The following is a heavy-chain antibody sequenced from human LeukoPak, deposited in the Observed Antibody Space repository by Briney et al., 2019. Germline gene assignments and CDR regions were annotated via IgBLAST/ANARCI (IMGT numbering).Heavy chain of an antibody. Sequence: GGSLRLSCIASGFTFSNYALTWVRQAPGKGLEWVSSIGGSGVDTRYADSVRGRFTISRDNSRNTLYLTMDSLRAEDTAVYFCGRDPNGNYMGAFDFWGQGTMVTVSS. V-gene: IGHV3-23*01. D-gene: IGHD4-17*01. CDR1: GFTFSNYA. CDR2: IGGSGVDT. CDR3: GRDPNGNYMGAFDF. J-gene: IGHJ3*01.